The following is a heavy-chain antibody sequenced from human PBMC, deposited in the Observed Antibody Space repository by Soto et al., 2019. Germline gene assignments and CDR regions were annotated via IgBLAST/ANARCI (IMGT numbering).Heavy chain of an antibody. CDR2: IIPIFGTA. Sequence: QVQLVQSGAEVKKPGSSVKVSCKASGGTFSSYAISWVRQAPGQGLEWMGGIIPIFGTANYAQKFQGRVTITADESTSTAYMELSSLRSEDTAVYYCARDLGIALRSIDWYFDLWGRGTLVTVSS. CDR3: ARDLGIALRSIDWYFDL. J-gene: IGHJ2*01. D-gene: IGHD4-17*01. V-gene: IGHV1-69*01. CDR1: GGTFSSYA.